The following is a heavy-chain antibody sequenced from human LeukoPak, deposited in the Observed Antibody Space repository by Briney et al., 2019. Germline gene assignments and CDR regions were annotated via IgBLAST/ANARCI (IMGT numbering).Heavy chain of an antibody. CDR3: AEGIAAGFDP. CDR2: IIPIFGTA. CDR1: GGTFSSYA. V-gene: IGHV1-69*06. J-gene: IGHJ5*02. D-gene: IGHD6-13*01. Sequence: ASVKVSCKASGGTFSSYAISWVRQAPGQGLEWMGGIIPIFGTANYAQKFQGRVTITADKSTSTAYMGLSSLRSEDTAVYYCAEGIAAGFDPWGQGTLVTVSS.